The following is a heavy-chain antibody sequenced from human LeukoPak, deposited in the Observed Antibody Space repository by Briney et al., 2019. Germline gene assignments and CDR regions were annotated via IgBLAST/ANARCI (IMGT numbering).Heavy chain of an antibody. CDR2: IIPIFGTA. J-gene: IGHJ4*02. D-gene: IGHD5-18*01. Sequence: ASVKVSCKASGYTFTSYAMNWVRQAPGQGLEWMGGIIPIFGTANYAQKFQGRVTITADESTSTAYMELSSLRSEDTAVYYCAGGHSYGNFNYWGQGTLVTVSS. CDR3: AGGHSYGNFNY. CDR1: GYTFTSYA. V-gene: IGHV1-69*13.